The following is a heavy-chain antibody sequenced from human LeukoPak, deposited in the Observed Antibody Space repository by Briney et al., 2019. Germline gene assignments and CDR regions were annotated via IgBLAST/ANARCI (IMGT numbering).Heavy chain of an antibody. J-gene: IGHJ5*02. CDR3: ARVRGSHHPQVVQISWFVP. Sequence: ASVKVSCKASGYTFTSYGISWVRQAPGQGLEWMGWISAYNDNTNYAQMLQGRVTMTTDTSTSTAYMELRSLRSDDTAVYYCARVRGSHHPQVVQISWFVPWGQGTLVTVSS. CDR2: ISAYNDNT. CDR1: GYTFTSYG. D-gene: IGHD3-22*01. V-gene: IGHV1-18*01.